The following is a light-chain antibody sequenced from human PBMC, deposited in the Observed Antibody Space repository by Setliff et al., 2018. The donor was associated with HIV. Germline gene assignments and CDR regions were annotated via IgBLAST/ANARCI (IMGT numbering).Light chain of an antibody. V-gene: IGLV2-23*02. CDR2: EVS. Sequence: QSALTQPASVSGSPGQSITTSCTGTSSDVGSYNLVSWYQQHPGKAPKFMIYEVSKRPSGVSNRFSGSKSGNTASLTISGLQAEDEADYYCCSYAGRSTVVFGGGTKVTVL. CDR3: CSYAGRSTVV. J-gene: IGLJ2*01. CDR1: SSDVGSYNL.